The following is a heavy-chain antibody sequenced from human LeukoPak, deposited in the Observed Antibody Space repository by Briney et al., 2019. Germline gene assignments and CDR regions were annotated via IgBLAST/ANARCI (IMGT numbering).Heavy chain of an antibody. J-gene: IGHJ4*02. CDR2: IRYDGSNK. V-gene: IGHV3-30*02. Sequence: GGSLRLSCAASGFTFSSYGMHWVRQAPGKGLEWVAFIRYDGSNKYYADPVKGRSTISRDNSKNTLYLQMNSLRAEDTAVYYCAKSAGYKSSAYYFDYWGQGTLVTVSS. D-gene: IGHD5-24*01. CDR3: AKSAGYKSSAYYFDY. CDR1: GFTFSSYG.